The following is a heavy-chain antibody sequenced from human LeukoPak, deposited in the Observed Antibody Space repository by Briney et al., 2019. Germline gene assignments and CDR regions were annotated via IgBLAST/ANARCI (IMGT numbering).Heavy chain of an antibody. J-gene: IGHJ3*02. Sequence: SVKVSCKASGYIFTKYHMHWVRQAPGQGLEWMGWINPYSGGTDYAQKFQGRVTITRDTSASTAYMELSSLRSEDMAVYYCVREAPFGAFDIWGQGTMVTVSS. CDR3: VREAPFGAFDI. D-gene: IGHD2/OR15-2a*01. CDR2: INPYSGGT. V-gene: IGHV1-2*02. CDR1: GYIFTKYH.